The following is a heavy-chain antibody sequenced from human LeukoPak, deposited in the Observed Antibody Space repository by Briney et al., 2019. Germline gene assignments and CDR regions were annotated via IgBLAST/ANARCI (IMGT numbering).Heavy chain of an antibody. CDR2: ISTSTGDT. D-gene: IGHD4-11*01. V-gene: IGHV1-18*01. CDR3: ARDDNYGIFVNVDY. J-gene: IGHJ4*02. CDR1: GYTFTSYG. Sequence: ASVKVSCKASGYTFTSYGISWVRQAPGQGPEWMGWISTSTGDTKYTQKSQGRVTLTTDTSTSTAYMELSSLRSDDTAVYYCARDDNYGIFVNVDYWGQGTLVTVSS.